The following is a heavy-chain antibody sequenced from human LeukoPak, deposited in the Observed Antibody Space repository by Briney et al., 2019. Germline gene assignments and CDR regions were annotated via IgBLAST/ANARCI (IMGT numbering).Heavy chain of an antibody. D-gene: IGHD2-8*01. CDR1: GFTFSSYA. V-gene: IGHV3-30-3*01. J-gene: IGHJ4*02. CDR3: ARGGIVLMVYAIYYFDY. CDR2: ISYGGGNK. Sequence: GGSLRLSCAASGFTFSSYAMHWVRQAPGRGLEWVAVISYGGGNKYYADSVKGRFTISRDNSKNTLYLQMNSLRAEDTAVYYCARGGIVLMVYAIYYFDYWGQGTLVTVSS.